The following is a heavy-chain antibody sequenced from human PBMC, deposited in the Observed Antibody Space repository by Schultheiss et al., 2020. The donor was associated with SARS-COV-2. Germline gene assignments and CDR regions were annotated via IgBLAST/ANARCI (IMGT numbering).Heavy chain of an antibody. CDR2: INHSGST. V-gene: IGHV4-34*01. CDR3: ARPREGPYYYYGMDV. CDR1: GGSFSGYY. J-gene: IGHJ6*02. Sequence: SETLSLTCAVYGGSFSGYYWSWIRQPPGKGLEWIGEINHSGSTNYNPSLKSRVTMSVDTSKNQFSLKLSSVTAADTAVYYCARPREGPYYYYGMDVWGQGTTVTVSS. D-gene: IGHD1-26*01.